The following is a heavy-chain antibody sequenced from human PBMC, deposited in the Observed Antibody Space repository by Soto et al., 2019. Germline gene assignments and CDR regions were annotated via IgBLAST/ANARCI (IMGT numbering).Heavy chain of an antibody. Sequence: EVQLVESGGGLVQPGGSLRLSCAASGFTFSSYWMSWVRQAPGKGQEWVANIKQDGSEKYYVDSVKGRFTISRDNAKNSLYLQMNSLRAEDTAAYYCARETWGPALVFDYWGQGTLVTVSS. D-gene: IGHD3-16*01. CDR3: ARETWGPALVFDY. CDR2: IKQDGSEK. V-gene: IGHV3-7*05. CDR1: GFTFSSYW. J-gene: IGHJ4*02.